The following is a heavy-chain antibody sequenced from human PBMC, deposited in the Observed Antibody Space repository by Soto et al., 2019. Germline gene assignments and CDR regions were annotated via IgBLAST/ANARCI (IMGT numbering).Heavy chain of an antibody. J-gene: IGHJ3*02. Sequence: GASVKVSCKASGGTFSSYAISWVRQAPGQGLEWMGGIIPIFGTANYAQKFQGRVTITADESTSTAYMELSSLRSEDTAVYYCARAFDYHDAFDIWGQGTMVTVSS. CDR1: GGTFSSYA. CDR2: IIPIFGTA. V-gene: IGHV1-69*13. CDR3: ARAFDYHDAFDI. D-gene: IGHD3-10*01.